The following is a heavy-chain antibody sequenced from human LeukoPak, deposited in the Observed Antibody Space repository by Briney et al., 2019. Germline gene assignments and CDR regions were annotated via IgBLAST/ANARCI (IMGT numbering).Heavy chain of an antibody. CDR3: ARVIGSYGDSAY. CDR2: ISSTSSAI. J-gene: IGHJ4*02. CDR1: GFTFSSYS. D-gene: IGHD3-16*01. V-gene: IGHV3-48*04. Sequence: GGSLRLSCVASGFTFSSYSINRVRQAPGKGLEWVSYISSTSSAIYYADSVKGRFTISRDNAKNSLYLQMNSLRAEDTAVYYCARVIGSYGDSAYWGQGTLVTVSS.